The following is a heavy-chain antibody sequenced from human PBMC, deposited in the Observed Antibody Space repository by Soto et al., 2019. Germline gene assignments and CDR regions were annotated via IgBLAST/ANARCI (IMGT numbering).Heavy chain of an antibody. CDR3: GTFLSTTSPDV. V-gene: IGHV6-1*01. Sequence: SQTLSLPGAVSGASVSSKSAACNFIRQSPSRGLEWLGRTYYRSKWYNDYAVSVKSRITINPDTSKNQFSLHLNSVTPEDTAVYYCGTFLSTTSPDVWGEGTTVTVSS. D-gene: IGHD2-2*01. CDR2: TYYRSKWYN. CDR1: GASVSSKSAA. J-gene: IGHJ6*04.